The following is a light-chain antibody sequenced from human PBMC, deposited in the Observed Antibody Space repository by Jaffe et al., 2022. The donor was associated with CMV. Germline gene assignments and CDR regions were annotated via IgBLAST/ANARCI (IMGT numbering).Light chain of an antibody. J-gene: IGLJ3*02. CDR2: AVT. V-gene: IGLV2-8*01. CDR1: SIEIDTYNY. Sequence: QSALTQPPSASGSPGQSVTISCTGSSIEIDTYNYVSWYQQHPGKAPKLMIYAVTKRPSGVPDRFSGSKSGNTASLTVSGLQAADEADYYCTSYAGGNDLMFGGGTKLTVL. CDR3: TSYAGGNDLM.